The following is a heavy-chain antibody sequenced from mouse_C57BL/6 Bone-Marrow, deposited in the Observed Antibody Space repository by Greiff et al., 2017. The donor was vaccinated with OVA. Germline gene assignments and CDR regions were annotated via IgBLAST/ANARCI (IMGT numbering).Heavy chain of an antibody. CDR2: INPYNGGT. CDR1: GYTFTDYY. CDR3: ARFTTVVAPFDY. V-gene: IGHV1-19*01. D-gene: IGHD1-1*01. J-gene: IGHJ2*01. Sequence: EVKLQESGPVLVKPGASVKMSCKASGYTFTDYYMNWVKQSHGKSLEWIGVINPYNGGTSYNQKFKGKATLTVDKSSSTAYMELNSLTSEDSAVYYCARFTTVVAPFDYWGQGTTLTVSS.